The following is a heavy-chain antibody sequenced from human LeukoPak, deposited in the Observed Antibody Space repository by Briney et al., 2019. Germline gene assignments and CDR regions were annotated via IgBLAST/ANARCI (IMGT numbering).Heavy chain of an antibody. J-gene: IGHJ2*01. CDR1: GFIFNNYA. CDR3: ARESNRYFDL. Sequence: HPGGSLRLSCAGSGFIFNNYAMHWVRQPPGKGLEWVSGISWNSGTIDYADSVRGRFTISRDNAKNSLYLQMNSLRAEDTAVYYCARESNRYFDLWGRGTLVTVSS. V-gene: IGHV3-9*01. CDR2: ISWNSGTI.